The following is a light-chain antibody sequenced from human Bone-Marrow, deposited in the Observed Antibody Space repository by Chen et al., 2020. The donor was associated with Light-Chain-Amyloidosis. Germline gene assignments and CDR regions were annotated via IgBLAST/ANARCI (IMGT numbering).Light chain of an antibody. J-gene: IGLJ2*01. Sequence: SYELTQPPSVSVSPGKTARITCSGDDLPTKYAYWYQQKPGQAPVLVIHRDTERPSGISERFSGSSSGTTDTLTISGVQAEDEADYHCQSADSSGTYEVIFGGGTKLTVL. CDR1: DLPTKY. CDR2: RDT. V-gene: IGLV3-25*03. CDR3: QSADSSGTYEVI.